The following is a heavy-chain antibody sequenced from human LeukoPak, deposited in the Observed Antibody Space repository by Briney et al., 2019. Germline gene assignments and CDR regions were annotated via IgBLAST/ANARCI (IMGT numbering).Heavy chain of an antibody. D-gene: IGHD3-22*01. V-gene: IGHV1-18*01. CDR2: ISGYNGYT. CDR3: ARMMTPRHYYDRSGYYYGAFDI. J-gene: IGHJ3*02. CDR1: GYTFINYG. Sequence: ASVKVSCKTSGYTFINYGISWVRQAPGQGLEWMGWISGYNGYTNYAQKLQGRVTMTTHTSTSTAYMELRSLRSDDTAVYYCARMMTPRHYYDRSGYYYGAFDIWGQGTMVTVSS.